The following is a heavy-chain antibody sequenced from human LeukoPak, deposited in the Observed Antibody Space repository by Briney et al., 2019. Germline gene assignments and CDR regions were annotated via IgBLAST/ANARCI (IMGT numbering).Heavy chain of an antibody. V-gene: IGHV3-30*18. CDR3: AKEGAASAFDI. Sequence: GGSLRLSCAASGFTFSSYGMHWVRQAPGKGLEWVALISYDGSNKYYADSVKGRFTISRDNSKNTLYLQMNSLRAEDTAVYYCAKEGAASAFDIWGQGSMVTVSS. J-gene: IGHJ3*02. CDR1: GFTFSSYG. D-gene: IGHD1-26*01. CDR2: ISYDGSNK.